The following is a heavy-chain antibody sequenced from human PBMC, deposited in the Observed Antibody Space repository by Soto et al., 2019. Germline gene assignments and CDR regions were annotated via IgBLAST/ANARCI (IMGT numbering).Heavy chain of an antibody. J-gene: IGHJ5*02. CDR1: GFSFTGYY. D-gene: IGHD6-6*01. Sequence: ASVKVSCKASGFSFTGYYIHWLRQAPGQGLEWMGWINAHSGGTEYAQRFQGRVTLTRDTSIATAYLTLTSLTSDDTALYYCAKDLTRQLAYWLDPWGQGTQVTAPQ. V-gene: IGHV1-2*02. CDR2: INAHSGGT. CDR3: AKDLTRQLAYWLDP.